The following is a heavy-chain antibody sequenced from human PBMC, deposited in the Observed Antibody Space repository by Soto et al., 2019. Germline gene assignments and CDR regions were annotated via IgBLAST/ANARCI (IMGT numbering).Heavy chain of an antibody. CDR3: AGGGAGSGPFTWELPDH. V-gene: IGHV1-45*02. D-gene: IGHD1-26*01. Sequence: QMQLVQSGAEVKKTGYSVTVSCKALGNTFTYRYLHWVRQAPGPALEWMGWITPFSGDVHYAQKFQGRVTITRDRSINTAYMQMSSLRSEDTAMYFCAGGGAGSGPFTWELPDHWGQGTLGTGSS. J-gene: IGHJ4*02. CDR2: ITPFSGDV. CDR1: GNTFTYRY.